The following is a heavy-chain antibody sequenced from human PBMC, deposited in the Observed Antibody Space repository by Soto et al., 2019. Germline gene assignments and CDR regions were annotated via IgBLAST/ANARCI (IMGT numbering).Heavy chain of an antibody. CDR2: ISSSSSYI. Sequence: EVQLVESGGGLVKPGGSLRLSCAASGFTFSDFKMNWVRQAPGKGLEWVSFISSSSSYIYYADSVKGRFTISRDNPKNSLYRQLNSLRVDDTAVYYCARGHDYWGQGTLDTVSS. J-gene: IGHJ4*02. CDR3: ARGHDY. V-gene: IGHV3-21*01. CDR1: GFTFSDFK.